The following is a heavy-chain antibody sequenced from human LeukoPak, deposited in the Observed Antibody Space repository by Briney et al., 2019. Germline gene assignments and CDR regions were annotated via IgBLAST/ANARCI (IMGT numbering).Heavy chain of an antibody. Sequence: GRCLSLSCAVSRLTLRTYAMRWVSHPPRRGREWVSAIRVIGGSTYYADSGKGRVTPSRENYKNALYLQMNGPRAEDTAVYYSAQERGSWFPPPNWFDRWGQATLATVS. CDR1: RLTLRTYA. CDR3: AQERGSWFPPPNWFDR. J-gene: IGHJ5*02. CDR2: IRVIGGST. V-gene: IGHV3-23*01. D-gene: IGHD6-13*01.